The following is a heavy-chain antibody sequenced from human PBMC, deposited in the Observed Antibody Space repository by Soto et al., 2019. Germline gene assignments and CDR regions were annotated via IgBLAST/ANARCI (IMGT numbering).Heavy chain of an antibody. Sequence: GASVKVCCKTSGGTFSNDIITWVRQAPGQGLEWMGRIIAFHDTTNYAQKFQGRVTMTTDKSTSTAYMELRSLRSDDTAVYYCARCLIDSSGSGWFDPWGQGTLVTVSS. CDR3: ARCLIDSSGSGWFDP. J-gene: IGHJ5*02. D-gene: IGHD3-22*01. V-gene: IGHV1-69*08. CDR2: IIAFHDTT. CDR1: GGTFSNDI.